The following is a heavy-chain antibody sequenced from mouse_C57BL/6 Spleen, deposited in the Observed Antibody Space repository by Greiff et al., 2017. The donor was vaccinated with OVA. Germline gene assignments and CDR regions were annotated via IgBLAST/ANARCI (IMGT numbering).Heavy chain of an antibody. CDR2: INPNNGGT. J-gene: IGHJ2*01. CDR1: GYTFTDYY. Sequence: VQLQQSGPELVKPGASVKISCKASGYTFTDYYMNWVKQSHGKSLEWIGDINPNNGGTSYNQKFKGKATLTVDKSSSTAYMELRSLTSEDSAVYYCAGGGNYGLGYWGQGTTLTVSS. CDR3: AGGGNYGLGY. V-gene: IGHV1-26*01. D-gene: IGHD2-1*01.